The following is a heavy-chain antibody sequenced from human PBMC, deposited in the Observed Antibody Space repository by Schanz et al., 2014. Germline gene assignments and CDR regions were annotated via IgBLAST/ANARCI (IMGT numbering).Heavy chain of an antibody. Sequence: EVQLVQSGAEVKKPGESLKISCKGSGYIFTTSWIGWVRQMPGKGLEWMGIIYPGDSETKYSPSFQGHVTISVDKSISTAYLQWRSLKASDTAMYYCAGRRSGYQSMEFDPWGQGTLVTVSS. CDR1: GYIFTTSW. D-gene: IGHD3-3*01. CDR3: AGRRSGYQSMEFDP. V-gene: IGHV5-51*01. J-gene: IGHJ5*02. CDR2: IYPGDSET.